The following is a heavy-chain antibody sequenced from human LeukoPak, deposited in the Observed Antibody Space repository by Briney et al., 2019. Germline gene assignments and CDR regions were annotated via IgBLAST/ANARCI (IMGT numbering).Heavy chain of an antibody. CDR2: IYYSGST. D-gene: IGHD3-10*01. J-gene: IGHJ6*03. CDR1: GGSISSGSYY. Sequence: PSETLSLTCTVSGGSISSGSYYWGWLRQPPGKGLEWIGNIYYSGSTYYNPSLESRVTISVHTSKNQFSLNLSSVTAADTAVYYCARGVREKNRGFLLYYYYYYMDVWGKGTTVAISS. V-gene: IGHV4-39*07. CDR3: ARGVREKNRGFLLYYYYYYMDV.